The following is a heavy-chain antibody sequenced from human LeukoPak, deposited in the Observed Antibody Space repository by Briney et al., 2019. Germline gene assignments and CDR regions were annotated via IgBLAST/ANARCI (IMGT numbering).Heavy chain of an antibody. J-gene: IGHJ4*02. D-gene: IGHD3-22*01. CDR1: GFTFSSYG. CDR3: ARGTITMIVVDLDPFDY. Sequence: GRSLRLSCAASGFTFSSYGMHWVRQAPGKGLEGVAVIWYDGSNKYYADSVKGRFTISRDNSKNTLYLQMNSLRAEDTAVYYCARGTITMIVVDLDPFDYWGQGTLVTVSS. CDR2: IWYDGSNK. V-gene: IGHV3-33*01.